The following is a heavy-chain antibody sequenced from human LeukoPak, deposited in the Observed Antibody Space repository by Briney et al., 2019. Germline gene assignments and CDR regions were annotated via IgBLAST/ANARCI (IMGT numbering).Heavy chain of an antibody. CDR2: ISGSAGST. Sequence: GGSLRLSCAAAGFTFSNYAMSWVRQAPGKGLEWVSGISGSAGSTYYADSVKGRFTISRGNSKNTVYLQMNSLRAEDTAVYYCVRDDDRPDNGLDYWGQGTLVTVSS. CDR3: VRDDDRPDNGLDY. V-gene: IGHV3-23*01. J-gene: IGHJ4*02. CDR1: GFTFSNYA. D-gene: IGHD3-22*01.